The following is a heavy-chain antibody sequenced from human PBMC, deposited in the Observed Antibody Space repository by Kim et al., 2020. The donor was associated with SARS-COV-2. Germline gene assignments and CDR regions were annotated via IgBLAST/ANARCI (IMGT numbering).Heavy chain of an antibody. Sequence: GGSLRLSCAASGFIFKTYAMSWVRQAPGKGLEWVSGSSGNGGSTYYSDSVKGRFTISRDNSKNTLYLQVSSLRAEDTAVYYCAKKNPITTTENYWGQGTLVTVSS. CDR2: SSGNGGST. CDR1: GFIFKTYA. CDR3: AKKNPITTTENY. V-gene: IGHV3-23*01. D-gene: IGHD1-20*01. J-gene: IGHJ4*02.